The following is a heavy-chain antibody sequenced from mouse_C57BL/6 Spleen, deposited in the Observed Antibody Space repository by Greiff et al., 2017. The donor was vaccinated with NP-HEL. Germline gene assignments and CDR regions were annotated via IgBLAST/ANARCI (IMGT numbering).Heavy chain of an antibody. V-gene: IGHV5-12*01. J-gene: IGHJ4*01. Sequence: EVQVVESGGGLVQPGGSLKLSCAASGFTFSDYYMYWVRQTPEKRLEWVAYISNGGGSTYYPDTVKGRFTISRDNAKNTLYLQMSRLKSEDTAMYYCARHSYYDENAMDYWGQGTSVTVSS. D-gene: IGHD2-4*01. CDR1: GFTFSDYY. CDR3: ARHSYYDENAMDY. CDR2: ISNGGGST.